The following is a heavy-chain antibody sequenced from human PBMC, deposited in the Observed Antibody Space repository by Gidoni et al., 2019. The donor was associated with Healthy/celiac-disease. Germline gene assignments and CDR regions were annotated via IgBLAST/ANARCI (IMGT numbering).Heavy chain of an antibody. J-gene: IGHJ6*02. CDR2: ISGSGGST. V-gene: IGHV3-23*01. CDR3: AKRYYDFWSGPSYGMDV. Sequence: EVQLLESGGGLVQPGGSLRLSCAASGFTFRSYAMSWVRQAPGKGLEWVSAISGSGGSTYYADSVKGRFTISRDNSKNTLYLQMNSLRAEDTAVYYCAKRYYDFWSGPSYGMDVWGQGTTVTVSS. D-gene: IGHD3-3*01. CDR1: GFTFRSYA.